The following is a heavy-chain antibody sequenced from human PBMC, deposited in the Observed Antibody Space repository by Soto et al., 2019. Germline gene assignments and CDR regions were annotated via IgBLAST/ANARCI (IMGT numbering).Heavy chain of an antibody. D-gene: IGHD3-22*01. CDR1: GYTFTGYY. V-gene: IGHV1-2*02. CDR3: AREEFYYYDSGDAFDI. CDR2: INPNSGGT. Sequence: ASVKVSCKASGYTFTGYYMHWLRQAPGQGLEWMGWINPNSGGTNYAQKFQGRVTMTRDTSISTAYMELSRLRSDDTAVYYCAREEFYYYDSGDAFDIWGQGTMVTVSS. J-gene: IGHJ3*02.